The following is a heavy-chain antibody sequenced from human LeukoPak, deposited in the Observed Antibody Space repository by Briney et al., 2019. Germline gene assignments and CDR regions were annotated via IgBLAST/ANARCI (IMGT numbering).Heavy chain of an antibody. Sequence: ASVKVSCKASGNTFTSYYMHWLRQAPGQGLEWMGIINPSGNRTTYAQKFEGRVAMTRDTSTSTVYMELSSLRSEDTAVYYCAKDGEISGSYYHPDYWGQGTLVTVSS. CDR2: INPSGNRT. J-gene: IGHJ4*02. V-gene: IGHV1-46*01. D-gene: IGHD1-26*01. CDR1: GNTFTSYY. CDR3: AKDGEISGSYYHPDY.